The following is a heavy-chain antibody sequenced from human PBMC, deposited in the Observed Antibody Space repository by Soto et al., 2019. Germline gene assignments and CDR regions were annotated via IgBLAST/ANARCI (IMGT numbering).Heavy chain of an antibody. CDR1: GGSFSGYY. CDR3: ATGGLPRLKR. J-gene: IGHJ4*02. CDR2: INHSGST. V-gene: IGHV4-34*01. Sequence: PSETLSLTCAVYGGSFSGYYWSWIRQPPGKGLEWIGEINHSGSTNYNPSLKSRVTISVDTSKNQFSLKLSSVTAADTAVYYCATGGLPRLKRWGQGTLVTVSS. D-gene: IGHD1-26*01.